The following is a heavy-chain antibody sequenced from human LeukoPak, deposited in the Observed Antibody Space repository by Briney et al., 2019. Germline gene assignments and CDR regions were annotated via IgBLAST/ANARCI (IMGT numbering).Heavy chain of an antibody. J-gene: IGHJ6*03. CDR2: IYYSGST. V-gene: IGHV4-39*01. CDR1: GGSISSSSYY. Sequence: SETLSLTCTVSGGSISSSSYYWGWIRQPPGKGLEWIGSIYYSGSTYYNPSLKSRVTISVDTSKNQFSLKLSSVTAADTAVYYCARHARELTVTHIYYYYYMDVWGKGTTVTVSS. CDR3: ARHARELTVTHIYYYYYMDV. D-gene: IGHD3-10*01.